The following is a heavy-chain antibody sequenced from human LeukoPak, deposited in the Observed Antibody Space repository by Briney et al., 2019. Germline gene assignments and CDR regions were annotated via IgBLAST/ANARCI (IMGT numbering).Heavy chain of an antibody. Sequence: ASVKVSCKASGYTFTSYYMHWVRQAPGQGLEWMGIINPSGGSTSYAQKFQGRVTMTRDMSTSTVYMELSSLRSEDTAVYYCARPAGYSSSSGYAFDIWGQGTMVTVSS. CDR2: INPSGGST. J-gene: IGHJ3*02. CDR1: GYTFTSYY. CDR3: ARPAGYSSSSGYAFDI. D-gene: IGHD6-6*01. V-gene: IGHV1-46*01.